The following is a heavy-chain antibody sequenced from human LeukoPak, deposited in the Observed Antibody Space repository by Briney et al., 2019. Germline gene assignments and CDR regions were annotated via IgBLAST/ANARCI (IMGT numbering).Heavy chain of an antibody. V-gene: IGHV3-23*01. CDR1: GLTFNIYA. CDR3: AKGGIDYDSSGDYRDY. D-gene: IGHD3-22*01. Sequence: GGSLRLSCAAAGLTFNIYAMSWVRQAPGKGLEWVSSISGSSRSTYSADSVKGRFTISRDNSKNTLYLEMNSLRADDTAVYYCAKGGIDYDSSGDYRDYSGQGTLVTVSS. CDR2: ISGSSRST. J-gene: IGHJ4*02.